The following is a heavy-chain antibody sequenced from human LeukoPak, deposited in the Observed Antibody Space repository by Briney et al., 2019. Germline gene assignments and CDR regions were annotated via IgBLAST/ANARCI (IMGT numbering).Heavy chain of an antibody. J-gene: IGHJ4*02. CDR1: GFTFSSYW. CDR2: MDQDGTEK. V-gene: IGHV3-7*05. Sequence: PGGSLRLSCAASGFTFSSYWMSWVRQAPGKGLEWVANMDQDGTEKNYVDSVKGRFTISRDNAKNTMYLQMNSLRTEDTAVYYCAPDLRGSAWSLDYWGQGTLVTVSS. D-gene: IGHD6-13*01. CDR3: APDLRGSAWSLDY.